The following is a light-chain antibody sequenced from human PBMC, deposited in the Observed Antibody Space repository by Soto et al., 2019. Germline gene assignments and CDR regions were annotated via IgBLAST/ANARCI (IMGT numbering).Light chain of an antibody. CDR1: SRDVGGYLY. V-gene: IGLV2-8*01. J-gene: IGLJ1*01. CDR3: SSYDGINNSLV. Sequence: QSALTQPPSASGSPGQSVIISCTGTSRDVGGYLYVSWYQQHPGKAPKLMLYEVTKRPSGVPDRFSGSKSGNTASLTVSGLQAEDEADYYCSSYDGINNSLVFGTGTKLTLL. CDR2: EVT.